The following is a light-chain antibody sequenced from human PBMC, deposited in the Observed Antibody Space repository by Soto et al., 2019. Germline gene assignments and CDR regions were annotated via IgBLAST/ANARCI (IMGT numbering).Light chain of an antibody. CDR3: SSYTTGTLEGV. CDR1: SSDVGAYNR. V-gene: IGLV2-14*03. CDR2: DVS. J-gene: IGLJ1*01. Sequence: QSVLTQPASVSGSPGQSITISCSGTSSDVGAYNRVSWHQQHPGTAPKVLIYDVSSRPSGVSNRFSGSKSGNMASLTISGLQAEDEADYYCSSYTTGTLEGVFGTGTKLTVL.